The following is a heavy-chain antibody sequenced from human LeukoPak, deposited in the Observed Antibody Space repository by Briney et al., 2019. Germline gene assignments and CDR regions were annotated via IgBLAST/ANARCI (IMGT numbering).Heavy chain of an antibody. CDR2: ISGSGGST. Sequence: GGSLRLSCAASGFTFSSYSMNWVRQAPGKGLEWVSGISGSGGSTYYADSVKGRFTISRDNSKNTLYLQMNSLRAEDTAVYYCAKGVIPAVDYWGQGTLVTVSS. V-gene: IGHV3-23*01. CDR3: AKGVIPAVDY. CDR1: GFTFSSYS. D-gene: IGHD2-2*01. J-gene: IGHJ4*02.